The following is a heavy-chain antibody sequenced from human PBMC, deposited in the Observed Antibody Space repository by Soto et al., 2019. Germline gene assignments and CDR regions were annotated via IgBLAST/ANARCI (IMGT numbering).Heavy chain of an antibody. CDR3: ARVTALGRIQLWFSYYGMDV. D-gene: IGHD5-18*01. J-gene: IGHJ6*02. CDR1: GGSFSGYY. CDR2: INHSGST. V-gene: IGHV4-34*01. Sequence: SETLSLTCAVYGGSFSGYYWSWIRQPPGKGLEWIGEINHSGSTNYNPSLKSRVTISVDTSKNQFSLKLSSVTAADTAVYYCARVTALGRIQLWFSYYGMDVWGQGTTVTVSS.